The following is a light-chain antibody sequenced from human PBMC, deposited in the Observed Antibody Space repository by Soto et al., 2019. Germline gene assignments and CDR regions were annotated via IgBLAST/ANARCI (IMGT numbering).Light chain of an antibody. Sequence: AIQLTQSPSSLSASVGDRVTITCRASQGISSALTWYQQKPGKSPNLLIYVVSSLESGVPSRFSGSGSGTDFTLTISSLQPDDFATYYWQLFNTYPALTFGEGTKVEIK. V-gene: IGKV1-13*02. CDR2: VVS. CDR3: QLFNTYPALT. CDR1: QGISSA. J-gene: IGKJ4*01.